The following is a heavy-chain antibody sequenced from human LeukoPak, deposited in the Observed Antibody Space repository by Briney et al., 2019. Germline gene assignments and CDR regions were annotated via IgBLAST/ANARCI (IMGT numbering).Heavy chain of an antibody. CDR2: ISAYNGNT. V-gene: IGHV1-18*01. Sequence: ASVKVSCKASGYTFTSCGISWVRQAPGQGLEWMGWISAYNGNTNYAQKLQGRVTMTTDTSTSTAYMELRSLRSDDTAVYYCAGDGPQYCSGGSCYSGYWGQGTLVTVSS. CDR3: AGDGPQYCSGGSCYSGY. J-gene: IGHJ4*02. CDR1: GYTFTSCG. D-gene: IGHD2-15*01.